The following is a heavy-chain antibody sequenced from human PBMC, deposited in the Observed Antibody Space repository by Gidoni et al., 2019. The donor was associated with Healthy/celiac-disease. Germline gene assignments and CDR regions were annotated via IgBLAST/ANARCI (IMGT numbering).Heavy chain of an antibody. J-gene: IGHJ6*02. V-gene: IGHV3-48*01. D-gene: IGHD2-15*01. CDR2: ISSSSSTI. CDR1: GFTFSSYS. Sequence: EVQLVESGGGLVQPGGSLRLSCAASGFTFSSYSMNWVRQAPGKGLEWVSYISSSSSTIYYADSVKGRFTISRDNAKNSLYLQMNSLRAEDTAVYYCARDGVVVAARPKQPLDGMDVWGQGTTVTVSS. CDR3: ARDGVVVAARPKQPLDGMDV.